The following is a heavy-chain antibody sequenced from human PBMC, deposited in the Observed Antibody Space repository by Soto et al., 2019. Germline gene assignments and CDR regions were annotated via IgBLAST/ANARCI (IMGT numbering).Heavy chain of an antibody. CDR1: GFNVNSDY. J-gene: IGHJ4*02. D-gene: IGHD2-21*02. Sequence: GGSLRLSCAASGFNVNSDYMNWVRQTPGKGLEWVASIYSGETAYYADSVRGRFTISSDKSKNTLYFQLSSLRIEDTVVYYCSRDGRGLGRLSLFEYWGQGVLVDASS. CDR2: IYSGETA. V-gene: IGHV3-53*01. CDR3: SRDGRGLGRLSLFEY.